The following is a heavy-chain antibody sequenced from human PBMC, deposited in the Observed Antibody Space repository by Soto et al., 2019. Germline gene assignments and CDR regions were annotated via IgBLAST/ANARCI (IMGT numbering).Heavy chain of an antibody. Sequence: QITLRESGPTLVRPTETLTLTCSFSGFSLITSGVGVGWFRQSPGKALEWLAVIHWDDDKRYSQSLSSRLAITKDTSINQVVLTMTNVDPVDTGTYYCARFIRQAAAFDLWGQGTVATVSS. CDR1: GFSLITSGVG. CDR3: ARFIRQAAAFDL. D-gene: IGHD6-25*01. V-gene: IGHV2-5*02. J-gene: IGHJ3*01. CDR2: IHWDDDK.